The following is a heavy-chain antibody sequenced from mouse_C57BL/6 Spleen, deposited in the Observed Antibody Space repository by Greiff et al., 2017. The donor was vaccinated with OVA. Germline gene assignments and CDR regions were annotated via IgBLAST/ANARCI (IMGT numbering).Heavy chain of an antibody. J-gene: IGHJ4*01. V-gene: IGHV5-9-1*02. Sequence: EVQLVESGEGLVKPGGSLKLSCAASGFTFSRYAMSWVRQTPEQRLEWVAYISRGGDYIYYSDTVKGRFTISRDNARNTLYLQMSSLKSEDTAMYYCTRAGNGYAMDYWGQGTSVTVS. CDR3: TRAGNGYAMDY. CDR2: ISRGGDYI. CDR1: GFTFSRYA. D-gene: IGHD2-1*01.